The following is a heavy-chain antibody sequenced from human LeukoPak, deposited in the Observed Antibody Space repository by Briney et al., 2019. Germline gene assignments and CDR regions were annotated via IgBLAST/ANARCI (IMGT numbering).Heavy chain of an antibody. D-gene: IGHD4-11*01. CDR2: IYYSGST. V-gene: IGHV4-39*07. Sequence: PSETLSLTCTVSGGSISSSRYYWGWIRQPPGKGLEWIGSIYYSGSTYYNPSLKSRVTMSVDKSKNQFSLNLSSVTAADTAVYFCARGYTNYPYYFDYWGQGTLVTVSS. CDR3: ARGYTNYPYYFDY. CDR1: GGSISSSRYY. J-gene: IGHJ4*02.